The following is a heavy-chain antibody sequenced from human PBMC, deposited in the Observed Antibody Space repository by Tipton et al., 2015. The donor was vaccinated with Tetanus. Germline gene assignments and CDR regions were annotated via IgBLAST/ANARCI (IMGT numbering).Heavy chain of an antibody. CDR2: IWYDGSNK. J-gene: IGHJ3*02. V-gene: IGHV3-33*01. Sequence: RSLRLSCAASGFTFSSYGMHWVRQAPGKGLEWVAVIWYDGSNKYYADSVKGRFTISRDNSKNTLYLQMNSLRAEDTAVYYCAREVGWGGNSPDAFDIWGQGTMVTVSS. CDR1: GFTFSSYG. CDR3: AREVGWGGNSPDAFDI. D-gene: IGHD4-23*01.